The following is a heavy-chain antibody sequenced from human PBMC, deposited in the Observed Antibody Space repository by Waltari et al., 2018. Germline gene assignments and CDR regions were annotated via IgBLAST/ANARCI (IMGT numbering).Heavy chain of an antibody. CDR3: ARSDIGYCSSTSCPPPFDY. J-gene: IGHJ4*02. D-gene: IGHD2-2*01. V-gene: IGHV5-51*01. Sequence: EVQLVQSGAEVKKPGESLKISCKGSGYSFTSYWIGWVRQMPGKGVEWMGIIYPGYSDTIYSPSFQVQVTISADKSISTAYLQWSSLKASDTAMYYCARSDIGYCSSTSCPPPFDYWGQGTLVTVSS. CDR2: IYPGYSDT. CDR1: GYSFTSYW.